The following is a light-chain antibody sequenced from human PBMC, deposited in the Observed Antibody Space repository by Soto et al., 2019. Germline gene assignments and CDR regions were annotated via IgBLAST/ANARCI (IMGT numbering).Light chain of an antibody. CDR3: QSYDSSLSGWV. CDR2: KNT. V-gene: IGLV1-40*01. J-gene: IGLJ2*01. CDR1: SSNIGAGYD. Sequence: QSVLTQPPSVSGAPGQRVTVSCTGSSSNIGAGYDVHWYQQLPGTAPKLLIYKNTNRPSGVPDRFSGSQSGTSASLAITGLQAEDEADYYCQSYDSSLSGWVFGGGTKVTVL.